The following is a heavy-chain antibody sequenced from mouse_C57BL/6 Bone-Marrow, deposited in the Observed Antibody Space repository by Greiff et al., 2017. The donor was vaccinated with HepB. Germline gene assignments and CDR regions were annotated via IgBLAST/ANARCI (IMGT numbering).Heavy chain of an antibody. CDR2: ISSGSSTI. CDR3: ASFCNWYFDY. V-gene: IGHV5-17*01. D-gene: IGHD4-1*01. J-gene: IGHJ2*01. Sequence: VQLKESGGGLVKPGGSLKLSCAASGFTFSDYGMHWVRQAPEKGLEWVAYISSGSSTIYYADTVKGRFTISRDNAKNTLFLQMTSLRSEDTAMYYCASFCNWYFDYWGQGTTLTVSS. CDR1: GFTFSDYG.